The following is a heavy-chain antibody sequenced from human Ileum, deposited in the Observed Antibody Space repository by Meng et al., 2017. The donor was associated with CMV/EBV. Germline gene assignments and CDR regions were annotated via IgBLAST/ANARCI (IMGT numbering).Heavy chain of an antibody. CDR2: MSYSGTT. Sequence: SETLSLTCTVSGGSISSGDYYWTWIRQPPGKGLEWIGYMSYSGTTYYNPSLKNRVTMSVDTSENQFSLKLSSVTAADTAVYYCARDRTRGAYSIDFWGQGTLVTVSS. CDR3: ARDRTRGAYSIDF. V-gene: IGHV4-30-4*08. D-gene: IGHD2-21*01. J-gene: IGHJ4*02. CDR1: GGSISSGDYY.